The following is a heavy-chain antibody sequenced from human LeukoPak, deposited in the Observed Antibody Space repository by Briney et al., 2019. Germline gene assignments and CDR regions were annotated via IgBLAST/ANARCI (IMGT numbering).Heavy chain of an antibody. CDR3: TRWGSNYYGSGSYYTARGWFDP. J-gene: IGHJ5*02. CDR1: RFTFSIYA. CDR2: INHSGST. V-gene: IGHV4-34*08. D-gene: IGHD3-10*01. Sequence: LRLSCAASRFTFSIYAMHWIRQPPGKGLEWIGEINHSGSTNYNPSLKSRVTISVDTSKNQFSLKLSSVTAADTAVYYCTRWGSNYYGSGSYYTARGWFDPWGQGTLVTVSS.